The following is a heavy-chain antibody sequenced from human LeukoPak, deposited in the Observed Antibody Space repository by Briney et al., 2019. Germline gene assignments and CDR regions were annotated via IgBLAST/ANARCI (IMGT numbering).Heavy chain of an antibody. J-gene: IGHJ3*02. CDR3: ATDRKSTVTTNDAFDI. D-gene: IGHD4-17*01. CDR1: GYTLTELS. Sequence: ASVKVSCKVSGYTLTELSMHWVRQAPGKGLEWMGGFDPEDGETIYAQKFQGRVTMTEDTSTDTAYMELSSLRSEDTAVYYCATDRKSTVTTNDAFDIWGQGTMVTVSS. V-gene: IGHV1-24*01. CDR2: FDPEDGET.